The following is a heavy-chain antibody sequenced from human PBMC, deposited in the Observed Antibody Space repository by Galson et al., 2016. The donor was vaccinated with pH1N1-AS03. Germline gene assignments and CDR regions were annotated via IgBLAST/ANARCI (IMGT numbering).Heavy chain of an antibody. CDR2: TFYWSKWSN. J-gene: IGHJ4*02. CDR3: ARGKNSGFDY. D-gene: IGHD3-10*01. Sequence: CAISGDSVSGSRGVAWNWIRQSPSRGLEWLGRTFYWSKWSNDYAESVKSRITIDPDTSNNQFSLHLNSVTPDDTAIYFCARGKNSGFDYWGQGTRVTVSS. V-gene: IGHV6-1*01. CDR1: GDSVSGSRGVA.